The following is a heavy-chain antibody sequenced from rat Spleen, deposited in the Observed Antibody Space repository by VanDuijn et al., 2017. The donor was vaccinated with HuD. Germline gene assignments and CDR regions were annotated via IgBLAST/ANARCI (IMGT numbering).Heavy chain of an antibody. D-gene: IGHD1-6*01. V-gene: IGHV5-17*01. CDR1: GFTFSDYT. CDR2: IVDDGSNT. J-gene: IGHJ4*01. CDR3: TRAMYTTDYYYAKGYYVMIA. Sequence: EVQLVESGGGLVQPGRSLKLSCSASGFTFSDYTMAWVRQAPKKGLEWVAAIVDDGSNTYYRDSVKGRFTISRDNAKSTLYLQMDSLRSEETATYYCTRAMYTTDYYYAKGYYVMIAWGQGTSVTVSS.